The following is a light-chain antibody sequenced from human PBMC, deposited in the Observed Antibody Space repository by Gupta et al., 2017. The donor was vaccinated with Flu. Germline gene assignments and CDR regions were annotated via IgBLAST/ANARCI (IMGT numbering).Light chain of an antibody. CDR1: SSDVGGYNY. CDR2: DVS. Sequence: SVTISCTGTSSDVGGYNYASWYQQHPGKAPKLMIYDVSKRPSGVPDRFSGSKSGNTASLTISGLQAEDEADYYCCSYAGSYTYVFGTGTKVTVL. J-gene: IGLJ1*01. CDR3: CSYAGSYTYV. V-gene: IGLV2-11*01.